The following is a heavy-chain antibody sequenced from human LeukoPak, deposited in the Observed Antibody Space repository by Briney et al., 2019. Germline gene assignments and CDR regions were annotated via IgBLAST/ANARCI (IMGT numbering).Heavy chain of an antibody. D-gene: IGHD2-15*01. Sequence: GRSPRLSCAASGFTFSSYAMHWVRQAPGKGLEWVAVISYDGSNKYYADSVKGRFTISRDNARNSLYLQMNSLRAEDTAVYYCARDGLTAATLHWCFDLWGRGTLVTVSS. CDR2: ISYDGSNK. V-gene: IGHV3-30*04. CDR1: GFTFSSYA. CDR3: ARDGLTAATLHWCFDL. J-gene: IGHJ2*01.